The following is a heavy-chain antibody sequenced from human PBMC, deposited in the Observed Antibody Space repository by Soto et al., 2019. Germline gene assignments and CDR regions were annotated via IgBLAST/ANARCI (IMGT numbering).Heavy chain of an antibody. CDR2: ISANTGGT. CDR1: GYNFTGYY. CDR3: ARGPSIRLGARFDP. J-gene: IGHJ5*02. Sequence: QVQLVQSGAEVKKPGASVKVSCKASGYNFTGYYMHWVRQAPGQGLEWLGWISANTGGTNYAQNLHGRATMARHTCISTAYMELGSRKSDDTAVYYCARGPSIRLGARFDPWGQGTLVTVSS. V-gene: IGHV1-2*02. D-gene: IGHD3-16*01.